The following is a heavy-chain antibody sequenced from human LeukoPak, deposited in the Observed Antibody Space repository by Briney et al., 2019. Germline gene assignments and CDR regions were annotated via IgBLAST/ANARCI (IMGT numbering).Heavy chain of an antibody. V-gene: IGHV3-7*05. CDR2: IKQDGSEK. CDR1: GFTFTTYA. Sequence: GGSLRLSCAASGFTFTTYAMSWVRQAPGKGLEWVANIKQDGSEKYYVDSVKGRFTISRDNAKNSLYLQMNTLRVEDTAVYYCASQDDTGYFDYWGQGTLVTVSS. J-gene: IGHJ4*02. D-gene: IGHD2-8*02. CDR3: ASQDDTGYFDY.